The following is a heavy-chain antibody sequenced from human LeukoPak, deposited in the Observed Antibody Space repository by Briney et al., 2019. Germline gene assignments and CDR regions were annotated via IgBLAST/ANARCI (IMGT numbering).Heavy chain of an antibody. CDR3: AKEDQEGDAFDI. CDR1: GFTFSSCS. D-gene: IGHD2-2*01. Sequence: GGSLRLSCAASGFTFSSCSMNWVRQAPGKGLEWVSAISGSGGSTYYADSVKGRFTISRDNSKNTLYLQMNSLRAEDTAVYYCAKEDQEGDAFDIWGQGTMVTVSS. J-gene: IGHJ3*02. V-gene: IGHV3-23*01. CDR2: ISGSGGST.